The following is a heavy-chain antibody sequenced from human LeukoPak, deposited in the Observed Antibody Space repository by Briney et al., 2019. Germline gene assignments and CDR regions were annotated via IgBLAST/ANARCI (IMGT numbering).Heavy chain of an antibody. J-gene: IGHJ4*02. CDR1: GYTFTGYY. CDR3: ARGRQHYYDSSGYSDY. V-gene: IGHV1-18*04. Sequence: ASVKVSCKASGYTFTGYYMHWVRQAPGQGLEWMGWISAYNGNTNYAQKLQGRVTMTTDTSTSAAYMELRSLRSDDTAVYYCARGRQHYYDSSGYSDYWGQGTLVTVSS. CDR2: ISAYNGNT. D-gene: IGHD3-22*01.